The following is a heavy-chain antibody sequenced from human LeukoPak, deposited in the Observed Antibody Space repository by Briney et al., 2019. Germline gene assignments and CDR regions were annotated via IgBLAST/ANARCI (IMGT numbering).Heavy chain of an antibody. CDR2: FDPEDGET. J-gene: IGHJ6*03. D-gene: IGHD2-2*02. CDR1: GYTLTELS. Sequence: GASGKVSCKVSGYTLTELSMHWVRQAPGKGLEWMGGFDPEDGETIYAQKFQGRVTMTEDTSTDTAYMELSSLRSEDTAAYYCATLDSSSTSCYRDQYYMDVWGKGTTVTVSS. CDR3: ATLDSSSTSCYRDQYYMDV. V-gene: IGHV1-24*01.